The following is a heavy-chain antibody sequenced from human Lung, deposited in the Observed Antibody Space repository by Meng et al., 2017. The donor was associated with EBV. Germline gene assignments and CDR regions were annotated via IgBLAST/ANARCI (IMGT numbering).Heavy chain of an antibody. Sequence: QVQAQQSCPGLGKPSQTLSPTCAIPGDSVSSKRAAWNWIRQSPSRGLEWLGRTYYRSKWYNDYAVSVKSRITINPDTSKNQFSLQLNSVTPEDTAVYYCARVAVGISSFDYWGQGTLVTVSS. J-gene: IGHJ4*02. CDR3: ARVAVGISSFDY. CDR1: GDSVSSKRAA. V-gene: IGHV6-1*01. D-gene: IGHD1-26*01. CDR2: TYYRSKWYN.